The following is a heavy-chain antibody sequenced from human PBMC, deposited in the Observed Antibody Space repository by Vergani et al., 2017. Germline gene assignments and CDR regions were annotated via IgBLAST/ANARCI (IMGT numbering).Heavy chain of an antibody. CDR1: GFIFSDHY. Sequence: EVQVVESGGGVVQPGGSLRLSCAASGFIFSDHYMDWVRQAPGKGLEWVGRIRNKANDYTTQYAASGKGRFTISRDESKSYLYLQMNSLQTEDTALYYCVSVKGCNWNAHLYDIWGQGTLVTVSS. V-gene: IGHV3-72*01. D-gene: IGHD1-1*01. J-gene: IGHJ3*02. CDR2: IRNKANDYTT. CDR3: VSVKGCNWNAHLYDI.